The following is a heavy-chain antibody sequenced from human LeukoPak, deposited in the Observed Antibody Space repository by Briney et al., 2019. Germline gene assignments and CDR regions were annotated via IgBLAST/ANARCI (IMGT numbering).Heavy chain of an antibody. CDR3: ARGRRMVRGVTPYYYYYYMDV. CDR1: GGSFSGYY. CDR2: INHSGST. Sequence: SETLSLTCAVYGGSFSGYYWSWIRQPPGKGLEWIGEINHSGSTNYNPSLKSRVTISVDTSKNQFSLKLSSVTAADTAVYYCARGRRMVRGVTPYYYYYYMDVWGKGTTVTISS. D-gene: IGHD3-10*01. J-gene: IGHJ6*03. V-gene: IGHV4-34*01.